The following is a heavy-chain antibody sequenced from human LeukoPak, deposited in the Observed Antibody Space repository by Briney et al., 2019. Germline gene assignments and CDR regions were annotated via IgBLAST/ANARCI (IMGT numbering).Heavy chain of an antibody. V-gene: IGHV3-7*01. Sequence: GGSLRLSCAASGFTLSSYWMSWVRQAPGKGLEWVANIKQDGSEKYYVDSVKGRFTIARANAKNSLYLEMNSLRAEDTAVYYCARGADYDILTGYMDVWGKGTTVTVSS. CDR1: GFTLSSYW. J-gene: IGHJ6*03. D-gene: IGHD3-9*01. CDR2: IKQDGSEK. CDR3: ARGADYDILTGYMDV.